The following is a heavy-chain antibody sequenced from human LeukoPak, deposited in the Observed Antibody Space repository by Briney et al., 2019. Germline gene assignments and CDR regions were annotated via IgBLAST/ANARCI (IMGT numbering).Heavy chain of an antibody. Sequence: GESLQISSQGSGYRFTSYWIGWVRPMPGKGLEWMGMIYSGDSDTRYSPSFQGQVTISADKSITTAYLQWSSLKASDTAMYYCARDGGYYDSSDPVGAFDIWGQGTMVTVSS. V-gene: IGHV5-51*01. CDR1: GYRFTSYW. D-gene: IGHD3-22*01. CDR3: ARDGGYYDSSDPVGAFDI. CDR2: IYSGDSDT. J-gene: IGHJ3*02.